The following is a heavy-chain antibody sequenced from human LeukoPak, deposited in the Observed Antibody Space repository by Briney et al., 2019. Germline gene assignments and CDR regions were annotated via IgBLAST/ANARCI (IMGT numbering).Heavy chain of an antibody. Sequence: SVKVSCKASGGTFSSYAISWVRQAPGQGLEWMGRIIPILGIANYAQKFQGRVTITADKSTSTAYMELSSLRSEDTAVYYCARDSSPREWFFFDYWGQGTLVTVSS. J-gene: IGHJ4*02. CDR3: ARDSSPREWFFFDY. CDR1: GGTFSSYA. CDR2: IIPILGIA. V-gene: IGHV1-69*04. D-gene: IGHD3-3*01.